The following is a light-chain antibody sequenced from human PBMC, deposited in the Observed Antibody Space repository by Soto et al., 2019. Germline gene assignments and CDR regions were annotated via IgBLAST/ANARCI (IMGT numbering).Light chain of an antibody. CDR3: QQCNNWPPWT. CDR2: GAS. CDR1: QSMSSN. J-gene: IGKJ1*01. Sequence: EIVMTQSPATLSVSPEERATLSCRASQSMSSNLAWFQQKPGQAPRLLIYGASTRATGIPARFSGSGSGTEFTLTISSLQSEDFAVYYCQQCNNWPPWTFGQGTKVEIK. V-gene: IGKV3-15*01.